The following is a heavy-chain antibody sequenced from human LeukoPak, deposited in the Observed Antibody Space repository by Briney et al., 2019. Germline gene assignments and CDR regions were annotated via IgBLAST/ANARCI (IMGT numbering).Heavy chain of an antibody. V-gene: IGHV3-30*02. J-gene: IGHJ4*02. CDR1: GFTFSTYD. D-gene: IGHD6-13*01. CDR3: ARLAESGIAAAGQVTHFDY. Sequence: GGSLRLSCAASGFTFSTYDMHWVRQAPGKGLEWVAFIRYDGSDKYYADSVKGRFTISRDNSKNTLYLQMNSLRAEDTAVYYCARLAESGIAAAGQVTHFDYWGQGTLVTVSS. CDR2: IRYDGSDK.